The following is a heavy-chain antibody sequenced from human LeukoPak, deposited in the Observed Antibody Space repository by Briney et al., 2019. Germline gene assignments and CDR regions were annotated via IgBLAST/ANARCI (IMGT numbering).Heavy chain of an antibody. CDR3: WNTVTTGDY. D-gene: IGHD4-11*01. Sequence: GGSLRLSCAASGFTFNSYWMHWVRQAPGKGLVWVSRINSDGSSTSYADSVKGRFTISRDNAKNTLYLQMNSLRAEDTAVYYCWNTVTTGDYWGQGTLVTVSS. J-gene: IGHJ4*02. V-gene: IGHV3-74*01. CDR1: GFTFNSYW. CDR2: INSDGSST.